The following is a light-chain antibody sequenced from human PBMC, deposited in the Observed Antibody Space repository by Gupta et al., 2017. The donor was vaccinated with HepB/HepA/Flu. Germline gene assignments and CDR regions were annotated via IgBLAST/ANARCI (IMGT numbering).Light chain of an antibody. J-gene: IGKJ4*01. V-gene: IGKV3-20*01. CDR1: QTISSSS. Sequence: EIVLTQSPGTLSLSPGERATLSCRASQTISSSSLAWYQQKPGQAPRLLIYGVSSRATGTPDRFSGSGSGTDFTLTISNLEPEDYALYYCQQYGGLPLSFGGGTKVE. CDR3: QQYGGLPLS. CDR2: GVS.